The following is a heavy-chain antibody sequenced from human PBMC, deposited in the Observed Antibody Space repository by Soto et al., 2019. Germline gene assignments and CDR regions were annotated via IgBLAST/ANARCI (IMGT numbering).Heavy chain of an antibody. D-gene: IGHD3-10*01. CDR2: FRTGADDGTT. V-gene: IGHV3-23*01. Sequence: GGSLRLSCAASGFTFSSYSMSWVRQAPGKGLEWVSGFRTGADDGTTYYADSVKGRFTISRDISKNTLFLQMNSLRAEDTAIYYCAKKVNSGPGSQYFDYWGQGALVTVSS. J-gene: IGHJ4*02. CDR3: AKKVNSGPGSQYFDY. CDR1: GFTFSSYS.